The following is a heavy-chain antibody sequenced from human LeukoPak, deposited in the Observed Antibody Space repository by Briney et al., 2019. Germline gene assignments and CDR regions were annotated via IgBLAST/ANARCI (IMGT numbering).Heavy chain of an antibody. Sequence: GGSLRLSCAASGFTFSSYGMHWVRQAPGKGLEWVAVISYDGSNKYYADSGKGRFTISRDNSKNTLYLQMNSLRAEDTAVYYCARDRDYGDYGGYFDYWGQGTLVTVSS. D-gene: IGHD4-17*01. CDR1: GFTFSSYG. J-gene: IGHJ4*02. CDR2: ISYDGSNK. CDR3: ARDRDYGDYGGYFDY. V-gene: IGHV3-30*03.